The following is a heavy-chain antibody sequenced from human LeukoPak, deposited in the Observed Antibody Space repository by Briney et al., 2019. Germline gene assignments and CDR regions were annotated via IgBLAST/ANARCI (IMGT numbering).Heavy chain of an antibody. V-gene: IGHV3-30-3*01. CDR2: ISYDGSNK. CDR3: ARDLAPANYCDLEPLDS. Sequence: PGGSLRLSCAASGFIFSSYVMHWVRQAPGKGLERVAVISYDGSNKYSADSAMGRFTISRDNSKNRLYLQMNSLRPEDTAVYYCARDLAPANYCDLEPLDSWGQGTLVTVSS. CDR1: GFIFSSYV. J-gene: IGHJ4*02. D-gene: IGHD4/OR15-4a*01.